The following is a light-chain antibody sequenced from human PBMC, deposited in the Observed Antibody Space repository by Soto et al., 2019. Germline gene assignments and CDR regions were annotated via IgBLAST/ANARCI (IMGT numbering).Light chain of an antibody. Sequence: QSVLTQPASVSGSHGQSITLSCTGTSSDVGAYNYVSWYQQHPAKIPKLMIYHVSNRPSGVSDRFSGSKSGNTASLTISGLQAEDEADYYCYSYTTSSTYVFGTGTKVTVL. CDR2: HVS. CDR1: SSDVGAYNY. J-gene: IGLJ1*01. CDR3: YSYTTSSTYV. V-gene: IGLV2-14*01.